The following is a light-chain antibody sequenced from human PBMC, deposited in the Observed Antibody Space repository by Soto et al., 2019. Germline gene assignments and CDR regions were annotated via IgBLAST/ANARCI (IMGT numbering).Light chain of an antibody. CDR2: GTS. Sequence: EIVLTQSPGTLSVSPRERATLSCRASQTISTNNLAWYQQKPGQAPSLLIYGTSSRATGIPDRFSGSGSGTDFTLTISRLEPEDSAIYYCQQYGSWTFGQGTKVEIK. CDR3: QQYGSWT. J-gene: IGKJ1*01. V-gene: IGKV3-20*01. CDR1: QTISTNN.